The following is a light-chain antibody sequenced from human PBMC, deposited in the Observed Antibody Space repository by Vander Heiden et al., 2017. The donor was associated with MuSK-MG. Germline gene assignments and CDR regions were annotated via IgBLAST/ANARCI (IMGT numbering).Light chain of an antibody. CDR2: DVS. J-gene: IGLJ2*01. CDR1: SSDVGGYNY. CDR3: SSDTSSSTLVV. Sequence: QSALPQPASVSGSPGQSITISCTGTSSDVGGYNYVSWYQQPPGKAPNLMIYDVSNRPSGVSNRFSGSKSGNTASLTISGLQAEDEADYYCSSDTSSSTLVVFGGGTKLTVL. V-gene: IGLV2-14*01.